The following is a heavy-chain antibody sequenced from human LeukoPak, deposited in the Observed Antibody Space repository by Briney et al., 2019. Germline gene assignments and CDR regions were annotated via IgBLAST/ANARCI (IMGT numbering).Heavy chain of an antibody. D-gene: IGHD3-16*01. Sequence: GGSLRLSCVGTGFTFSNYAMSWVRQAPGKGLEWVSYISSSSSTIYYADSVKGRFTISRDNAKNSLYLQMNSLRAEDTAVYYCAREITYDYATYGMDVWGQGTTVTVSS. J-gene: IGHJ6*02. CDR2: ISSSSSTI. CDR3: AREITYDYATYGMDV. V-gene: IGHV3-48*01. CDR1: GFTFSNYA.